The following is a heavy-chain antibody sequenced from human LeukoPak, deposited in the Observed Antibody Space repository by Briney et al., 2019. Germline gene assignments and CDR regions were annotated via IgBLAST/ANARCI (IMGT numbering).Heavy chain of an antibody. Sequence: TPSQTLSLTCTVSGGSISSGDYYWSWIRQPPGKGLEWIGYIYYSGRTYYNPSLKSRVTISVDTSKNQFSLKLSSVTAADTAVYYCARSLPRYSSSWPPTYYYYMDVWGKGTTVTVSS. V-gene: IGHV4-30-4*08. CDR2: IYYSGRT. J-gene: IGHJ6*03. CDR1: GGSISSGDYY. CDR3: ARSLPRYSSSWPPTYYYYMDV. D-gene: IGHD6-13*01.